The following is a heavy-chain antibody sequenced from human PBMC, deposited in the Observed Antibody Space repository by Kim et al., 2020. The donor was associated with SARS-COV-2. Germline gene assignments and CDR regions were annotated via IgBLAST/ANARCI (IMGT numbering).Heavy chain of an antibody. CDR1: GGSFSGYY. V-gene: IGHV4-34*01. D-gene: IGHD3-10*01. CDR3: ARPIRAHYYGSGSYYPFDY. CDR2: INHSGST. Sequence: SETLSLTCAVYGGSFSGYYWSWIRQPPGKGLEWIGEINHSGSTNYNPSLKSRVTISVDTSKNQFSLKLSSVTAADTAVYYCARPIRAHYYGSGSYYPFDYWGQGTLVTVSS. J-gene: IGHJ4*02.